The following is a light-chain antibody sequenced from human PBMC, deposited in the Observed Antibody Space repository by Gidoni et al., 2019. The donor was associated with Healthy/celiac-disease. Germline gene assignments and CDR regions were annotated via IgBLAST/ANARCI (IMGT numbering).Light chain of an antibody. Sequence: EIVLTQSPATLSLSPGERATLSCRASQSVSSYLAWYQQKPGQAPRLLIYDASNRATGIPARFIGIGSGTDFTLTISSLEPEDFAVYYCQQRSNWLLTFGGGTKVEIK. J-gene: IGKJ4*01. V-gene: IGKV3-11*01. CDR3: QQRSNWLLT. CDR1: QSVSSY. CDR2: DAS.